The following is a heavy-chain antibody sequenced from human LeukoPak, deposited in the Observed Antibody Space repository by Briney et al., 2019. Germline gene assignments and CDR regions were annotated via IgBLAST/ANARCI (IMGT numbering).Heavy chain of an antibody. CDR1: GGSFSGYY. CDR2: VSYSGST. V-gene: IGHV4-59*01. Sequence: TSETLSLTCAVYGGSFSGYYWSWIRQPPGKGLEWIGYVSYSGSTNYNPSLKSRVTISVDTSKNQFSLKLSSVTAADTSVYYCAREEYYYDSSGYFHYYMDVWDTGTTVTVPS. CDR3: AREEYYYDSSGYFHYYMDV. D-gene: IGHD3-22*01. J-gene: IGHJ6*03.